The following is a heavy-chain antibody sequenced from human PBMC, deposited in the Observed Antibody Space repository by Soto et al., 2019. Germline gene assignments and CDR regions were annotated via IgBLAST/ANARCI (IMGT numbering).Heavy chain of an antibody. CDR2: IVVGSGNT. CDR3: AAGYCSSTSCYTPLGYYYYYMDV. V-gene: IGHV1-58*02. Sequence: SVKVSCKASGFTFTSSAMQWVRQAHGQRLEWIGWIVVGSGNTNYAQKFQERVTITRDMSTSTAYMELSSLRSEDTAVYYCAAGYCSSTSCYTPLGYYYYYMDVWGKGTTVTVSS. D-gene: IGHD2-2*02. J-gene: IGHJ6*03. CDR1: GFTFTSSA.